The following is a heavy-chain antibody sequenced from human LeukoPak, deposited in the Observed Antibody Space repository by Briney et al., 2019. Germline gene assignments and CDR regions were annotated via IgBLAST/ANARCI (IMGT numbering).Heavy chain of an antibody. Sequence: TSVKVSCKASGYTFTCYYMHWVRQAPGQGLEWMGRINPNSGGTNYAQKFQGRVTMTRDTSINTAYMDLSRLRSDDTAVYYCARGRNSVYYFNVVAPSYFDYWGQGTLVTVPS. V-gene: IGHV1-2*06. CDR3: ARGRNSVYYFNVVAPSYFDY. D-gene: IGHD3-22*01. J-gene: IGHJ4*02. CDR2: INPNSGGT. CDR1: GYTFTCYY.